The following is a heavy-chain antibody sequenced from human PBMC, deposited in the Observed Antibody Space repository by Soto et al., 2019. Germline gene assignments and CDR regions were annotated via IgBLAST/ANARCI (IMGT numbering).Heavy chain of an antibody. J-gene: IGHJ6*01. CDR1: GGTFSSYA. CDR3: ARRHLWPAYY. V-gene: IGHV1-69*05. Sequence: QVQLVQSGAEVKKPGSSVKVSCKASGGTFSSYAISWVRQAPGQGLEWMGGIIPIFGTANYAQKFQGRVIMTPVERRTKAWTGLGALGPEDGAYYCARRHLWPAYY. CDR2: IIPIFGTA. D-gene: IGHD2-21*01.